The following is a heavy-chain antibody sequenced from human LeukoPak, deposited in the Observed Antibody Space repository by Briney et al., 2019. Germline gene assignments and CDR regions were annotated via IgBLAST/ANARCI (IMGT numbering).Heavy chain of an antibody. D-gene: IGHD3-10*01. V-gene: IGHV3-15*04. CDR3: TTYGSGRKFDY. Sequence: GGSLRLSCAASGFTFSSYGMSWVRQAPGKGLEWVGRIESKTDGGTTDYAAPVKGRFTISRDDSTNTLYLQMNSLKSEDTAVYYCTTYGSGRKFDYWGQGILVTVSS. CDR2: IESKTDGGTT. CDR1: GFTFSSYG. J-gene: IGHJ4*02.